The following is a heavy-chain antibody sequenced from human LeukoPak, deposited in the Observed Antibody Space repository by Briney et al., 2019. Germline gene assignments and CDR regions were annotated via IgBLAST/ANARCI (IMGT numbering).Heavy chain of an antibody. Sequence: PGGSLRLSCAASGFMFSSYWMHWVRQLPGKGLVWVSRIDIDGSTTTYPDSVKGRFTISRDNAKNTLYLQMNSLRAEDTAVYYCVRWGTTVTTNIPAFDIWGQGTVVTVSS. V-gene: IGHV3-74*01. CDR2: IDIDGSTT. CDR3: VRWGTTVTTNIPAFDI. J-gene: IGHJ3*02. CDR1: GFMFSSYW. D-gene: IGHD4-17*01.